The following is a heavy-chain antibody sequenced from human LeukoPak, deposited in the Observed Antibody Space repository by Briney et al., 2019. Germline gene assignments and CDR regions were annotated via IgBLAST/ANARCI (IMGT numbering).Heavy chain of an antibody. D-gene: IGHD3-22*01. CDR2: INPNSGGT. Sequence: ASVKVSCKASGYTFTGYYMHWVRQAPGQGLGWMGWINPNSGGTNYAQKFQGRVTMTRDTSISTAYMELGRLRSDDTAVYYCARLRYDSSGYYRKYYFDYWGQGTLVTVSS. J-gene: IGHJ4*02. V-gene: IGHV1-2*02. CDR3: ARLRYDSSGYYRKYYFDY. CDR1: GYTFTGYY.